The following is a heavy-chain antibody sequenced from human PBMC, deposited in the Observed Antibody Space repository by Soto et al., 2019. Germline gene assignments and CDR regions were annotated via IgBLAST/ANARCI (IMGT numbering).Heavy chain of an antibody. CDR3: ALNSYYYDSSGYTPGVDY. CDR2: IIPIFGTA. CDR1: GGTFSSYA. V-gene: IGHV1-69*13. Sequence: SVKVSCKASGGTFSSYAISWVRQAPGQGLEWMGGIIPIFGTANYAQKFQGRVTITADESTSTAYMELSSLRSEDTAVYYCALNSYYYDSSGYTPGVDYWGQGTLVTVSS. D-gene: IGHD3-22*01. J-gene: IGHJ4*02.